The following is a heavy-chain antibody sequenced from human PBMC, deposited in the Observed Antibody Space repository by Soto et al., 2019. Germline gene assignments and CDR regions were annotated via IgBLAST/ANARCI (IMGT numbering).Heavy chain of an antibody. Sequence: QVQLQESGPGLVKPSETLSLTYTVSGDSINYYYWSWIRQAPGKGLEWIGYVYHDGSTNYNPSLESRVTISIDTSKKHFSLKLSSVIAADTAIYYCVSYDRQSGRYSLDYWGQGTLVTVSS. CDR1: GDSINYYY. CDR3: VSYDRQSGRYSLDY. J-gene: IGHJ4*02. V-gene: IGHV4-59*01. D-gene: IGHD3-10*01. CDR2: VYHDGST.